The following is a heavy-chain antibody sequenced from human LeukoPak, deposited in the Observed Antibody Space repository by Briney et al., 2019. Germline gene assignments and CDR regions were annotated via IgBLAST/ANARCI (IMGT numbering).Heavy chain of an antibody. V-gene: IGHV3-23*01. CDR3: ASIAVAGTDYYYYGMDV. D-gene: IGHD6-19*01. J-gene: IGHJ6*02. CDR2: ISGSGGST. CDR1: GFTFSSYA. Sequence: GGSLRLSCAASGFTFSSYAMSWVRQAPGKGLEWVSAISGSGGSTYYADSVKGRFTISRDNAKNTLYLQMNSLRAEDTAVYYCASIAVAGTDYYYYGMDVWGQGTTVTVSS.